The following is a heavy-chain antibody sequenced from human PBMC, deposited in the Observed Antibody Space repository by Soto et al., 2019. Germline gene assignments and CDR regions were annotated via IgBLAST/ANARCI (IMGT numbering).Heavy chain of an antibody. J-gene: IGHJ6*02. CDR1: GGSFSGYY. D-gene: IGHD6-6*01. CDR2: INHSGST. Sequence: SETLSLTCAVYGGSFSGYYWSWIRQPPGKGLEWIGEINHSGSTNYNPSLKSRVTISVDTSKNQFSLKLSSVTAADTAVYYCARLSAARGYYYYYYGMDVWGQGTTVTVS. CDR3: ARLSAARGYYYYYYGMDV. V-gene: IGHV4-34*01.